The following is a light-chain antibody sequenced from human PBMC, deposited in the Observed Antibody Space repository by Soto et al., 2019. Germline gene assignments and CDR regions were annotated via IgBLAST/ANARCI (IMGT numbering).Light chain of an antibody. J-gene: IGKJ1*01. CDR1: QSINTW. CDR3: QQYETFSGT. Sequence: DIQMTQSPSTLSSSVGDRVTVTCRASQSINTWLAWYQQKPGKAPKLLIYDASSLQSGVPSRFTGRGSGTDFTLIISSLQPDDFATYYCQQYETFSGTFGPGTKVE. CDR2: DAS. V-gene: IGKV1-5*01.